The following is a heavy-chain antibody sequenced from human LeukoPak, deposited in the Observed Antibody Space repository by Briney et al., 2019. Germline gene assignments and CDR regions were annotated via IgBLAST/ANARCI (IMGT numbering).Heavy chain of an antibody. CDR1: GYTFTGYY. J-gene: IGHJ6*03. V-gene: IGHV1-2*02. CDR2: INPNSGGT. D-gene: IGHD5-24*01. Sequence: GASVKVSCKASGYTFTGYYMHWVRQAPGQGLEWMGWINPNSGGTNYAQKFQGRVTMTRDTSISTAYMELSRLRSDDTAVYYCARDLRLDGYNSFGFYYYYYMDVWGKGTTVTVSS. CDR3: ARDLRLDGYNSFGFYYYYYMDV.